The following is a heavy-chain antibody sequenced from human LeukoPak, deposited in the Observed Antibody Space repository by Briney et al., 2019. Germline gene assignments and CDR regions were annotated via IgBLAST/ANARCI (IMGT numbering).Heavy chain of an antibody. CDR1: GDTFSTYA. CDR2: IIPLLGIA. Sequence: GASVKVSCKASGDTFSTYAVSWVRQAPGQGLEWMGRIIPLLGIANYAQKFQGRVTITADKSTSTVYMELSSLRSEDTAVYYCARVLYDRSAFYHCDYWGQGTLVTVSS. D-gene: IGHD3-22*01. CDR3: ARVLYDRSAFYHCDY. V-gene: IGHV1-69*04. J-gene: IGHJ4*02.